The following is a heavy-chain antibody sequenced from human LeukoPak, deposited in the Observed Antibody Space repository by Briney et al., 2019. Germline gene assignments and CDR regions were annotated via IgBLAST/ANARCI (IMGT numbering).Heavy chain of an antibody. V-gene: IGHV3-53*01. CDR3: ARGRPYFDY. Sequence: GGSLRLSCAASGFTVSSNYMSWVRQAPGKGLEWVSVIYSGGNTYYADSVKGRFTISRDSSKNTPYLQMNSLRAEDTAVYYCARGRPYFDYWGQGTLLTVSS. CDR2: IYSGGNT. CDR1: GFTVSSNY. D-gene: IGHD2-21*01. J-gene: IGHJ4*02.